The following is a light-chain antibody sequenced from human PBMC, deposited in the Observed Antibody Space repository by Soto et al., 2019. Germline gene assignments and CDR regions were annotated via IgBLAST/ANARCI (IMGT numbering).Light chain of an antibody. CDR2: GAS. CDR1: QSVSSSY. CDR3: QQYGSSPLT. J-gene: IGKJ1*01. V-gene: IGKV3-20*01. Sequence: EILLTQSPGTVSLSPGERATLSCRASQSVSSSYLAWYQQKPGQAPRLLIYGASSRATGIPDRFSGSGSGTDFTLTISRLEPEDFAVYYCQQYGSSPLTFGQGTKVDIK.